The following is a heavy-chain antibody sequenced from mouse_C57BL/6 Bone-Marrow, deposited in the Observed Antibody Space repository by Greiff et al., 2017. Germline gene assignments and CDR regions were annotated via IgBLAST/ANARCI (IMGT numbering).Heavy chain of an antibody. V-gene: IGHV7-3*01. CDR2: IRNKANGYTT. CDR1: GFTFTDYY. Sequence: EVQRVESGGGLVQPGGSLSLSCAASGFTFTDYYMSWVRQPPGKALEWLGFIRNKANGYTTEYSASVKGRFTISRDNSQSILYLQMNALRAEDRATYYCARYKGNSGFYSYYFDYWGQGTTLTVSS. CDR3: ARYKGNSGFYSYYFDY. D-gene: IGHD2-1*01. J-gene: IGHJ2*01.